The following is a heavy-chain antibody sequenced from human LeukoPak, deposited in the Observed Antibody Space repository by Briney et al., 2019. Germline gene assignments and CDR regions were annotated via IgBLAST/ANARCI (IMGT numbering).Heavy chain of an antibody. Sequence: GGSLRLSCAASGFSFSNYWMTWIRQAPGKGLEWVANINQDGSEKYYVDSVKGRFTISRDNAKNSLYLQMNSLRAEDTAVYFCVSTMTFDYWGQGTLVTVSS. V-gene: IGHV3-7*01. CDR3: VSTMTFDY. D-gene: IGHD3-22*01. CDR2: INQDGSEK. J-gene: IGHJ4*02. CDR1: GFSFSNYW.